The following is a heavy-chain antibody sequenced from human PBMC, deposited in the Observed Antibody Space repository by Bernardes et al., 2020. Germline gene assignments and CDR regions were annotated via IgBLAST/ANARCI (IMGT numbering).Heavy chain of an antibody. CDR3: AREPGFGTYDY. Sequence: GGSLRLSCAASGFTFSNYIMHWVRQAPDKGLEWVAAVSSDGSSEFYPDSVRGRFTVSRDNFKSTLYLQMNSLRAEDTAVYYCAREPGFGTYDYWGRGTLVTVSS. CDR2: VSSDGSSE. J-gene: IGHJ4*02. D-gene: IGHD3-3*01. CDR1: GFTFSNYI. V-gene: IGHV3-30-3*01.